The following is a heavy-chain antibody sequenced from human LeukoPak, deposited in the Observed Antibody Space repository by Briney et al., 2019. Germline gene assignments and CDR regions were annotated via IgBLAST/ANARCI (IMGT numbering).Heavy chain of an antibody. Sequence: GASVKVSCKASGYSFTNYWIGWVRQLPGKGLEWMGIIYPGDSDTRYSPSFQGQVTISADKSISTAYLQWSSLKASDTAMYYCARLSGGWTYSAFDIWGQGTMVTVSS. J-gene: IGHJ3*02. D-gene: IGHD6-19*01. CDR3: ARLSGGWTYSAFDI. CDR1: GYSFTNYW. CDR2: IYPGDSDT. V-gene: IGHV5-51*01.